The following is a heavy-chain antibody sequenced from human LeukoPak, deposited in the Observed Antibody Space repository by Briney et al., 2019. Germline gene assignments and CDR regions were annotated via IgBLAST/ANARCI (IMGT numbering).Heavy chain of an antibody. CDR3: ARGSYDNSGVFDY. Sequence: GSLRLSCGASGFTFSTYGMHWVRQAPGKGLEWVAVIWYDGSNKYFADSVKGRFTISRDNSKNTLYLQMNNLRAEDTAVYYCARGSYDNSGVFDYWGQGTLVTVSS. CDR1: GFTFSTYG. D-gene: IGHD3-22*01. CDR2: IWYDGSNK. V-gene: IGHV3-33*01. J-gene: IGHJ4*02.